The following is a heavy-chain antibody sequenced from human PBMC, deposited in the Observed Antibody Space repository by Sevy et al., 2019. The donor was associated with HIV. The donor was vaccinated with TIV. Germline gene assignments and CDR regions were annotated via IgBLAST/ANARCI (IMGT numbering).Heavy chain of an antibody. J-gene: IGHJ6*02. CDR2: LTPIFGTA. Sequence: ASVKVSCKASGGTFSSYAISWVRQAPGQGLEWMGGLTPIFGTANYAQKFQGRVTITAEESTSTAYMDLSSLRCEDTAGYYCAGAIVGATRTGGMDVWGQGTTVTVSS. V-gene: IGHV1-69*13. D-gene: IGHD1-26*01. CDR1: GGTFSSYA. CDR3: AGAIVGATRTGGMDV.